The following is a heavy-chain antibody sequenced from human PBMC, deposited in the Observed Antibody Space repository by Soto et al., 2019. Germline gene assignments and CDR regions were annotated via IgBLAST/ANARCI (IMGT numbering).Heavy chain of an antibody. J-gene: IGHJ6*02. V-gene: IGHV4-39*01. D-gene: IGHD2-21*02. CDR1: GGSIGSSSYY. Sequence: SETLSLTCTVSGGSIGSSSYYWAWIRQPPGKGLEWIGSIYYSGSTYYNPSLKSRVTISVDTSKNQFSLKLSSVTAADTAVYYCARLNCGGDCYYASGVLKFYYYGMDVWGQGTTVT. CDR2: IYYSGST. CDR3: ARLNCGGDCYYASGVLKFYYYGMDV.